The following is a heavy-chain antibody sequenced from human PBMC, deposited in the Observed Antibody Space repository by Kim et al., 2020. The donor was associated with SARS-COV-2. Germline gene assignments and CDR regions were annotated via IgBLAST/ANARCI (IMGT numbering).Heavy chain of an antibody. CDR1: GFTFSSYT. CDR3: AGRHYYGSGSYYNAPFDY. J-gene: IGHJ4*02. V-gene: IGHV3-30*04. D-gene: IGHD3-10*01. CDR2: ISYDGNNK. Sequence: GGSLRLSCAASGFTFSSYTMHWVRQAPGKGLEWVAVISYDGNNKYYVDSVKGRFTISRDNSKNTLYLQMNSLRAEDTAVYYCAGRHYYGSGSYYNAPFDYWGQGTLVTVSS.